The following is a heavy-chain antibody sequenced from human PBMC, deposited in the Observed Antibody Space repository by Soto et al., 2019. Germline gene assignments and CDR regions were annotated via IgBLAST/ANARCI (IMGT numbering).Heavy chain of an antibody. Sequence: GGSLRLSCAASGFTCSSYAMSWVRQAPGKGLEWVSAISGSGGSTYYADSVKGRFTISRDNSKNTLYLQMNSLRAEDTAVYYCAKDRSVVVTAIRIDYWGQGTLVTVSS. CDR2: ISGSGGST. D-gene: IGHD2-21*02. CDR1: GFTCSSYA. J-gene: IGHJ4*02. CDR3: AKDRSVVVTAIRIDY. V-gene: IGHV3-23*01.